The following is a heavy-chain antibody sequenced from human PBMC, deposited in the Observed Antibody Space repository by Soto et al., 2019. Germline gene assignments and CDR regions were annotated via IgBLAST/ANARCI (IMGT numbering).Heavy chain of an antibody. CDR2: INHSGST. Sequence: SETLSLTCAVYGGSFSGYYWSWIRQPPGKGLEWIGEINHSGSTNYNPSLKSRVTISVDTSKNQFSLKLSSVTAADTAVYYCVRRRLYYDFWSGYSLTSWFDPWGQGTLVTVPQ. CDR1: GGSFSGYY. D-gene: IGHD3-3*01. J-gene: IGHJ5*02. CDR3: VRRRLYYDFWSGYSLTSWFDP. V-gene: IGHV4-34*01.